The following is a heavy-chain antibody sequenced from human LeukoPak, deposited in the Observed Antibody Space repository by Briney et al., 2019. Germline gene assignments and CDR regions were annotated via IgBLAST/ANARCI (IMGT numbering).Heavy chain of an antibody. CDR3: ARQEVVVIIGAFDI. D-gene: IGHD3-22*01. CDR2: IYTSGST. Sequence: PSETLSLTCTASGGSISSYYWSWIRQPAGKGLEWIGRIYTSGSTNYNPSLKSRVTMSVDTSKNQFSLKLSSVTAADTAVYYCARQEVVVIIGAFDIWGQGTMVTVSS. J-gene: IGHJ3*02. CDR1: GGSISSYY. V-gene: IGHV4-4*07.